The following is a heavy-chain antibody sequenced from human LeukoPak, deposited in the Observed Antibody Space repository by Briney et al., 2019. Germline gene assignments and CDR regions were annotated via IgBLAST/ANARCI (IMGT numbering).Heavy chain of an antibody. J-gene: IGHJ4*02. CDR2: IPYSGSP. CDR3: ARVGHIVAAGTYDW. V-gene: IGHV4-59*08. D-gene: IGHD6-13*01. CDR1: GXSISSYY. Sequence: SETLSLTCTVSGXSISSYYGSWIRQPPGKGLEWIGYIPYSGSPNYNPSLKSRVTISADTSKNQFSLNLSSVTAADTAVYYCARVGHIVAAGTYDWWGQGTLVTVSS.